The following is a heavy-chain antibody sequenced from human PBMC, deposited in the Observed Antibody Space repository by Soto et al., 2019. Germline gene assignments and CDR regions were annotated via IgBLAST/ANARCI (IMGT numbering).Heavy chain of an antibody. Sequence: SETLSLTCAVYGGSFSGYYWSWIRQPPGNRPEWIGELNDSGSTNYNPSLKSRVTMSVDKSKNQFSLKLSSVTAADTAVYYCARDARIAAAGLIYYYGMDVWGQGTTVTV. V-gene: IGHV4-34*01. J-gene: IGHJ6*02. CDR3: ARDARIAAAGLIYYYGMDV. D-gene: IGHD6-13*01. CDR1: GGSFSGYY. CDR2: LNDSGST.